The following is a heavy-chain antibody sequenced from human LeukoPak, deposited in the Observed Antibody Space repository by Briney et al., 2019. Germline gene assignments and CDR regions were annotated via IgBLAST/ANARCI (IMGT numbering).Heavy chain of an antibody. J-gene: IGHJ5*02. Sequence: ASVKVSCKASGGTFSSYAISWVRQAPGQGLEWMGRIIPIRGIANYAQKFQGRVTITADKSTSTAYMELSSLRSEDTAVYYCARGVELGQNWFDPWGQGTLVTVSS. CDR1: GGTFSSYA. D-gene: IGHD1-7*01. CDR3: ARGVELGQNWFDP. CDR2: IIPIRGIA. V-gene: IGHV1-69*04.